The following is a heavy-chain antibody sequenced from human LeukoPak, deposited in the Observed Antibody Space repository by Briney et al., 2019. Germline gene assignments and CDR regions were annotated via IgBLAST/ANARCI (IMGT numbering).Heavy chain of an antibody. CDR2: IFTSGST. V-gene: IGHV4-59*10. CDR3: ARSRVAYYFDY. J-gene: IGHJ4*02. Sequence: KPSETLSLTCAVYGGSFSGYYWSWIRQPPGKGLEWIGRIFTSGSTNYNPSLKSRVTMSVDTSKNQFSLKLSSVTAADTAVYYCARSRVAYYFDYWGQGTLVTVSS. CDR1: GGSFSGYY.